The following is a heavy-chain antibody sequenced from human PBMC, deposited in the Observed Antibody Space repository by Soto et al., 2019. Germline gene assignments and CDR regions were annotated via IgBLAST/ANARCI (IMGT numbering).Heavy chain of an antibody. CDR3: ARRIAAADDAFGI. D-gene: IGHD6-13*01. Sequence: GESLKISCKGSGYSFTSYWIGWVRQMPGKGLEWMGIIYPGDSDTRYSPSFQGQVTISADKSISTAYLQWSSLKASDTAMYYCARRIAAADDAFGIWGQGTMVTVSS. J-gene: IGHJ3*02. CDR1: GYSFTSYW. CDR2: IYPGDSDT. V-gene: IGHV5-51*01.